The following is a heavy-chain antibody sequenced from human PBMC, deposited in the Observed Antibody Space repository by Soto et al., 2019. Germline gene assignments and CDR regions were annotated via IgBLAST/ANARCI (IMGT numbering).Heavy chain of an antibody. V-gene: IGHV3-23*01. J-gene: IGHJ4*02. CDR2: ISGSGGST. Sequence: GGSLRLSCAASGFTFSSYAMSWVRQAPGKGLGWVSAISGSGGSTYYADSVKGRFTISRDNSKNTLYLQMNSLRAEDTAVYYCAKDLPYDYVWGSYRYTPLGYFDYWGQGTLVTVSS. D-gene: IGHD3-16*02. CDR1: GFTFSSYA. CDR3: AKDLPYDYVWGSYRYTPLGYFDY.